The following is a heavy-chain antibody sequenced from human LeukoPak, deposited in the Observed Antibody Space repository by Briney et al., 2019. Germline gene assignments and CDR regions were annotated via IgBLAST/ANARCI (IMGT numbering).Heavy chain of an antibody. J-gene: IGHJ6*02. CDR3: ARDTGYYRFGAYSKGMDV. D-gene: IGHD3-22*01. CDR2: ISWDGSGP. V-gene: IGHV3-43*01. Sequence: GGSLRLSCAASGFTFDDYTMHWVRQAPGKGLEWVSLISWDGSGPSYADSVEGRFTISRDNAKNSLYLQMNSLRAEDTAVYYCARDTGYYRFGAYSKGMDVWGQGTTVTVSS. CDR1: GFTFDDYT.